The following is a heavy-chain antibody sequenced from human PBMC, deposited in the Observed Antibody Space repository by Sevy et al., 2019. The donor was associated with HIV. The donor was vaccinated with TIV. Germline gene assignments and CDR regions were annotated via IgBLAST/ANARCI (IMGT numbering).Heavy chain of an antibody. D-gene: IGHD2-8*01. Sequence: GGSLRLSCVASGFNFNIYSMSWVRQAPGKGLEWVSTLSFGCGRINHADSVQGRDTMSRDDYKKTVYLEMNSLRAEDTAVYYCAREGCTRPHDHWGQGTLVTVSS. CDR3: AREGCTRPHDH. CDR2: LSFGCGRI. CDR1: GFNFNIYS. V-gene: IGHV3-23*01. J-gene: IGHJ4*02.